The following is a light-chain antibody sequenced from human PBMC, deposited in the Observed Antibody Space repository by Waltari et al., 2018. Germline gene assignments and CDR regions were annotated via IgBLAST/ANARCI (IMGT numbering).Light chain of an antibody. CDR2: EVS. CDR1: SSDVVGDNY. Sequence: QSALTQPASVSGSPGQSITISCTGTSSDVVGDNYVSWYQQHPGKAPKLMIYEVSNRPSGVYNRFSGSTSATTAALTLSGLQAAAEADYYCSSYTSSSPYVFGTGTKVTVL. J-gene: IGLJ1*01. CDR3: SSYTSSSPYV. V-gene: IGLV2-14*01.